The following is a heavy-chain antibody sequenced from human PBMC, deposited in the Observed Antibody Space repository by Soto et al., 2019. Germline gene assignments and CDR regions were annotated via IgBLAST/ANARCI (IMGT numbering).Heavy chain of an antibody. J-gene: IGHJ4*02. V-gene: IGHV3-23*01. Sequence: GGSLRLSCAASGFTFSSYAMSWVRQAPGKGLEWVSAISRSGGSTYYADSVKGRFTISRDNSKNTLYLQMKSLRAEDTAVYYCAKLMSPINDIPPAVPADWVQGTPVTVSS. CDR1: GFTFSSYA. CDR3: AKLMSPINDIPPAVPAD. D-gene: IGHD6-13*01. CDR2: ISRSGGST.